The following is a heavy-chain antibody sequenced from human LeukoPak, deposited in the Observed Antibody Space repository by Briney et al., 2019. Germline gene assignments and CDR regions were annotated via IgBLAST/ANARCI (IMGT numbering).Heavy chain of an antibody. J-gene: IGHJ6*03. CDR2: IYYSGST. V-gene: IGHV4-39*07. Sequence: PSETLSLTCTVSGGSIISSSYYWCWIRQPPGKGLEWFGSIYYSGSTYYNPSLKSRVTISVDTSKNQFSLKLSSVTAAHTAVYYCARDIVVVPAATPPIEEYYYYYMDVWGKGTTVTVSS. CDR3: ARDIVVVPAATPPIEEYYYYYMDV. CDR1: GGSIISSSYY. D-gene: IGHD2-2*01.